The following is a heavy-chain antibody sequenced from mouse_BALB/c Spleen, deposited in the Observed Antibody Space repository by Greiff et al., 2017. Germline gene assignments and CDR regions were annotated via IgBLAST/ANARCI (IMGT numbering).Heavy chain of an antibody. Sequence: QVQLQQPGAELVMPGASVKMSCKASGYTFTDYWMHWVKQRPGQGLEWIGAIDTSDSYTSYNQKFKGKATLTVDESSSTAYMQLSSLTSEDSAVYYCARRDYGYDPWWYFDVWGAGTTVTVSS. D-gene: IGHD2-2*01. CDR2: IDTSDSYT. CDR3: ARRDYGYDPWWYFDV. V-gene: IGHV1-69*01. J-gene: IGHJ1*01. CDR1: GYTFTDYW.